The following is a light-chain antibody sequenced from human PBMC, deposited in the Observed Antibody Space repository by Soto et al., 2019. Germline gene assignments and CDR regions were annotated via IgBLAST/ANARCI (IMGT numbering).Light chain of an antibody. CDR2: GAS. CDR3: QQYRTSPIT. J-gene: IGKJ5*01. V-gene: IGKV3-20*01. CDR1: QSITNNY. Sequence: ETVLTQSPGTLSLSPGDRASLSCRASQSITNNYLDWYQQKPGQAHRLLIYGASSRVTGIPDRFSGSGSGTDFTLTISRLEPEDFAVYYCQQYRTSPITFGQGTRLEMK.